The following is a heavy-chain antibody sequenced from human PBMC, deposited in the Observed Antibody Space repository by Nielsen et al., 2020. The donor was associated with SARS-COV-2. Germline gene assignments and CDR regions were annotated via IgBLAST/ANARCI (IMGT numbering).Heavy chain of an antibody. CDR1: GGSIRSTSYY. CDR2: IYSSGRT. CDR3: ATQHVDTIMSTDD. D-gene: IGHD5-18*01. Sequence: SETLSLTCTVSGGSIRSTSYYWAWIRQPPGKGLEWIGNIYSSGRTYYNPSLKSRVTISVDTSKNQFSLKLSSVTAADTAVYYCATQHVDTIMSTDDWGQGTLVTVSS. V-gene: IGHV4-39*01. J-gene: IGHJ4*02.